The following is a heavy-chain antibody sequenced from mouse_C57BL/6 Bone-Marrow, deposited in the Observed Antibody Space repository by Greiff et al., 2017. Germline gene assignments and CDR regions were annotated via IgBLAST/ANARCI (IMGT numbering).Heavy chain of an antibody. Sequence: VQLQQSDAELVKPGASVKISCKVSGYTFTDHTIHWMKQRPEQGLEWIGYIYPRDGSTKYNEKFKGKATLTADKSSSPAYMQLNSLTSEDSAVYFCARRDTYYYGSSYYFDYWGQGTTLTVSS. D-gene: IGHD1-1*01. CDR1: GYTFTDHT. CDR3: ARRDTYYYGSSYYFDY. CDR2: IYPRDGST. V-gene: IGHV1-78*01. J-gene: IGHJ2*01.